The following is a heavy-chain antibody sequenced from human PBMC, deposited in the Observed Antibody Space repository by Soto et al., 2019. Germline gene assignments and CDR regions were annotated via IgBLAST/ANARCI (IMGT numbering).Heavy chain of an antibody. J-gene: IGHJ5*02. CDR2: IKNDGSVT. V-gene: IGHV3-74*01. Sequence: EVQLVESGGGLVQPGGSLRLSCVASGITISDYWMSWVRQVPGKGPEWVSRIKNDGSVTSYADSVKGRFSISRDNAKNTLYLQMNSLRVEDTAVYYCARSDWFAPWGQGTLVPVSS. CDR1: GITISDYW. CDR3: ARSDWFAP.